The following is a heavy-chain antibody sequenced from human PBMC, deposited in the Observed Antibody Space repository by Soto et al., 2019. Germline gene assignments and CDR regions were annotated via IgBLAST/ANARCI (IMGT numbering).Heavy chain of an antibody. J-gene: IGHJ6*04. Sequence: SLXLSCAATGFTFSSYWMSWFRQAPGEGLEWVANIKQDGSEENYVDSVKGRFTISRDNAKNALYLQMNSLRVEDTAVYYCAREIAARLWGKGTTVTVSS. V-gene: IGHV3-7*01. D-gene: IGHD6-6*01. CDR2: IKQDGSEE. CDR3: AREIAARL. CDR1: GFTFSSYW.